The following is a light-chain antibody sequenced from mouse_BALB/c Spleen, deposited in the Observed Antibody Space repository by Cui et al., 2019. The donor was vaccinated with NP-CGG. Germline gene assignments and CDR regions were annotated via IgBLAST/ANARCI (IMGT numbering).Light chain of an antibody. CDR1: TGAVTTSNY. CDR2: GTN. Sequence: QAVVTQPSALPTSPGETVTLTCRSSTGAVTTSNYANWVQEKPDHLFTGLIGGTNNRAPGVPARFSGSLIGDKAALTITGAQTEDEAIYFCALWYSNHWVFGGGTKLTVL. V-gene: IGLV1*01. J-gene: IGLJ1*01. CDR3: ALWYSNHWV.